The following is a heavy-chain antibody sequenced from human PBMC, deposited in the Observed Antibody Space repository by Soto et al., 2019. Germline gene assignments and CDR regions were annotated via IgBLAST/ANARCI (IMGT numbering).Heavy chain of an antibody. CDR2: TRNKANSYTT. CDR3: ATNNGGNRGDFDY. CDR1: GFTFSDYY. J-gene: IGHJ4*02. D-gene: IGHD2-15*01. V-gene: IGHV3-72*01. Sequence: EVQLVESGGGLVQPGGSLRLSCVASGFTFSDYYMDWVRHGPGKGLEWVGRTRNKANSYTTEYAASVKGRFTISRDDSKNSQYLHMNTLPTEDTAVYYCATNNGGNRGDFDYWAKGTLVTVSS.